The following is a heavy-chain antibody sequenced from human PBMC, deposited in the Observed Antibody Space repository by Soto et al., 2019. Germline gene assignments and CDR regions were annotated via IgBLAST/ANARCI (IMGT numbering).Heavy chain of an antibody. Sequence: QAQLVESGGGVVQPGRSLRISCVATGFSFNFYAMYWVRQAPGKGLEWVAMISNDGSSENYADSVRGRFIISRDNSKKTLFLQMNSLRPEDTATYYCVRDSGANYGTFWYFDLWGRGTLVTVSS. V-gene: IGHV3-30-3*01. CDR2: ISNDGSSE. D-gene: IGHD5-18*01. J-gene: IGHJ2*01. CDR3: VRDSGANYGTFWYFDL. CDR1: GFSFNFYA.